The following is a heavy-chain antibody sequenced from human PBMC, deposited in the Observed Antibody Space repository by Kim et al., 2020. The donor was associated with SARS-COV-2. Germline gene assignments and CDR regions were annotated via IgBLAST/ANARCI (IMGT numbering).Heavy chain of an antibody. Sequence: GGSLRLSCAASGFTFSSCSIHWVRQAPGKGLVWVSGISYDGSNKNYADSVKGRFTISRDNSKNTLYLQMNSLRAEDTALYYCARDPWSLLRGLPYSYYGLEVWGAGTTGTASS. J-gene: IGHJ6*04. CDR1: GFTFSSCS. D-gene: IGHD3-10*01. V-gene: IGHV3-30-3*01. CDR3: ARDPWSLLRGLPYSYYGLEV. CDR2: ISYDGSNK.